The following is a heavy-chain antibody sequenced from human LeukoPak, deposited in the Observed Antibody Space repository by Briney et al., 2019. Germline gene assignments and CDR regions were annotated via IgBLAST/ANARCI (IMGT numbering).Heavy chain of an antibody. D-gene: IGHD6-13*01. CDR2: IVGSSST. CDR1: GFTFSNFA. CDR3: ARIGAGSSRDY. J-gene: IGHJ4*02. V-gene: IGHV3-21*01. Sequence: GGSLRLSCAASGFTFSNFAMTWVRQAPGKGLEWVSSIVGSSSTYYAGSLKGRFTISRDNAKNSLYLQVNSLRAEDTAVYYCARIGAGSSRDYWGQGTLVTVSS.